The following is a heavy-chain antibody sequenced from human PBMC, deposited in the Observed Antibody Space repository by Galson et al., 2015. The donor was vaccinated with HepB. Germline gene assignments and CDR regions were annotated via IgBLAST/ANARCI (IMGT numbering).Heavy chain of an antibody. Sequence: TLSLTCGVSGGSISSGGYYWSWIRQPPGKGLEWIGYIYYSGSTYYNPSLKSRVTISVDTSKNQFSLKLSSVTAADTAVYYRARDNTMKRGAFDMWGQGTMVTVSS. J-gene: IGHJ3*02. D-gene: IGHD3-22*01. CDR1: GGSISSGGYY. CDR3: ARDNTMKRGAFDM. V-gene: IGHV4-30-4*01. CDR2: IYYSGST.